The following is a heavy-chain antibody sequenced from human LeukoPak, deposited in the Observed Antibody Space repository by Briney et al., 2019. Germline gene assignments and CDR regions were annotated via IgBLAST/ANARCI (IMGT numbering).Heavy chain of an antibody. CDR3: ASQHAYCGGDCYRFDY. J-gene: IGHJ4*02. CDR1: GYTFTGYY. CDR2: INPNSGGT. Sequence: ASVKVSCKASGYTFTGYYMHWVRQAPGQGLEWMGWINPNSGGTNYAQKFQGRVTMTRDTSISTAYMELSRLRSDDTAVYYCASQHAYCGGDCYRFDYWGQGTLVTVSS. D-gene: IGHD2-21*02. V-gene: IGHV1-2*02.